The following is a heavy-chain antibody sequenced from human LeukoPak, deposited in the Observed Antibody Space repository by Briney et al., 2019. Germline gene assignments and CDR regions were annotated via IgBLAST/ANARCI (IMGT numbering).Heavy chain of an antibody. CDR2: INPSGGST. CDR1: GYTFTSYY. Sequence: ASVKVSCKASGYTFTSYYMHWVRQAPGQGLEWMGIINPSGGSTSYAQKFQGRVTMTRYTSTSTVYMELSSLRSEDTAVYYCARDLARGYPVYYFDYWGQGTLVTVSS. CDR3: ARDLARGYPVYYFDY. V-gene: IGHV1-46*01. D-gene: IGHD5-12*01. J-gene: IGHJ4*02.